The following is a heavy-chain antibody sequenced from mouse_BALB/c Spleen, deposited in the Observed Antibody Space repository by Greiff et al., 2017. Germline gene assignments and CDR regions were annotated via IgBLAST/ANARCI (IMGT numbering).Heavy chain of an antibody. CDR2: ISSGGST. Sequence: EVQLQESGGGLVKPGGSLKLSCAASGFTFSSYAMSWVRQTPEKRLEWVASISSGGSTYYPDSVKGRFTISRDNARNILYLQMSSLRSEDTAMYYCAREDGNYASWCAYWGQGTLVTVSA. CDR3: AREDGNYASWCAY. CDR1: GFTFSSYA. D-gene: IGHD2-1*01. V-gene: IGHV5-6-5*01. J-gene: IGHJ3*01.